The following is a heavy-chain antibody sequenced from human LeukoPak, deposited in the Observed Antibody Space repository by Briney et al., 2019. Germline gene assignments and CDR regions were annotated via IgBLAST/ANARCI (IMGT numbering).Heavy chain of an antibody. CDR3: AKGIGTTVTTPYYFDY. D-gene: IGHD4-17*01. Sequence: GGSLRLSCAASGFTFSSYAMSWVRQAPGKGLEWVSAISGSGGSTYYADSVKGRFTISRDNSKNTLYLQMNSLRAEDTAVYYCAKGIGTTVTTPYYFDYWGQGTLVTVSS. CDR1: GFTFSSYA. J-gene: IGHJ4*02. V-gene: IGHV3-23*01. CDR2: ISGSGGST.